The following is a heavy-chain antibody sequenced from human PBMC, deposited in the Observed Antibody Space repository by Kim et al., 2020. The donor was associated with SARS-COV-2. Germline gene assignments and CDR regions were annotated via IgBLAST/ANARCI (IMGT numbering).Heavy chain of an antibody. CDR3: AKALHIVVVTAAYFDY. V-gene: IGHV3-23*01. D-gene: IGHD2-21*02. J-gene: IGHJ4*02. Sequence: KGRFTISRDNSKSTLYLQMNSLRAEDTAVYYCAKALHIVVVTAAYFDYWGQGTLVTVSS.